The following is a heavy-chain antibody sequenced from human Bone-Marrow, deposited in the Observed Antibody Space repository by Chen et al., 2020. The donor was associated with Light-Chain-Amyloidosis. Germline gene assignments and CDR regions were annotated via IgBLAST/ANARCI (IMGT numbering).Heavy chain of an antibody. CDR3: AMYSGTVHVWAFDI. CDR1: GGSISSSNW. V-gene: IGHV4-4*02. J-gene: IGHJ3*02. CDR2: MYHSGTT. D-gene: IGHD1-1*01. Sequence: QVQLQESGPGLVKPSGTLFLTCAVSGGSISSSNWWSWVRQPPGKGLEWIASMYHSGTTYYNSSLMSRVTISMDTAKNHFSLKVTSVTAEDAAVYYCAMYSGTVHVWAFDIWGQGTMVTVS.